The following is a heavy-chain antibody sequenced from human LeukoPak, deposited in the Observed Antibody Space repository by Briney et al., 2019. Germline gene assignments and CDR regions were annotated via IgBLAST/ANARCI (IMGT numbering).Heavy chain of an antibody. Sequence: GGSLRLSCAASGFTFSTYAMNWVRQAPGKGLEWVAVIWYDGSNKYYADSVKGRFTISRDNSKNTLYLQMNSLRAEDTAVYYCARDHDFWSGYSFDYWGQGTLVTVSS. D-gene: IGHD3-3*01. V-gene: IGHV3-33*08. CDR1: GFTFSTYA. CDR2: IWYDGSNK. J-gene: IGHJ4*02. CDR3: ARDHDFWSGYSFDY.